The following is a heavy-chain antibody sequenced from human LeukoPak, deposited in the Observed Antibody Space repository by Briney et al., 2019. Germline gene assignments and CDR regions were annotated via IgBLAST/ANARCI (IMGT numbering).Heavy chain of an antibody. CDR3: ARDPVGLWLLDY. J-gene: IGHJ4*02. Sequence: SETLSLTCTVSGGSISSYYWSWIRQPPGKGLEWIGYIYYSGSTNYSPSLKSRVTISVDTSKNQFSLKLSSVTAADTAVYYCARDPVGLWLLDYWGQGTLVTVSS. D-gene: IGHD5-18*01. CDR1: GGSISSYY. CDR2: IYYSGST. V-gene: IGHV4-59*01.